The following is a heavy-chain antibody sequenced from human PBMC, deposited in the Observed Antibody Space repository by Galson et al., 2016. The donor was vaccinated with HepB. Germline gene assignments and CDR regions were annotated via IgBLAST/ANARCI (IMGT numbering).Heavy chain of an antibody. D-gene: IGHD3-9*01. CDR2: ISTRRTT. Sequence: SLRLSCAASGFVFSNFGLSWVRQAPGKGLEWVASISTRRTTYYSDSVQGRSTISRDNSRSTLYLQMNSLRAEDTAIYYCVKQTGYYYEEALHIWGQGTMVTVSS. J-gene: IGHJ3*02. CDR1: GFVFSNFG. CDR3: VKQTGYYYEEALHI. V-gene: IGHV3-23*01.